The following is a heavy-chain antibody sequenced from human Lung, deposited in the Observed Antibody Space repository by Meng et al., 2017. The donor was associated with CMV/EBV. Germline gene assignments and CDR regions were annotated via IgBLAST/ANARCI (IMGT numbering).Heavy chain of an antibody. CDR1: GVSISSNIR. D-gene: IGHD1-26*01. V-gene: IGHV4-4*02. CDR2: IDDSGST. CDR3: ARGKQDAWELLAY. J-gene: IGHJ4*02. Sequence: GPLHEAGPGLVMPSGTLSLTCGVSGVSISSNIRWTWVRQPHGKGLEWIGDIDDSGSTNYNPSLNSRISISLDKSKNHFSLKVNSVTAADTAVYYCARGKQDAWELLAYWGQGALVTVSS.